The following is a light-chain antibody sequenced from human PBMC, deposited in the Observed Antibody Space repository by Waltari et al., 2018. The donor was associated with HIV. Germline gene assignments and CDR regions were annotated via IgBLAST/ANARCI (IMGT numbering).Light chain of an antibody. V-gene: IGKV3-20*01. Sequence: EIVLTQSPGTPSLSPGERATLSCRASQSVSSSYLAWYQQKPGQAPRLLIYGVSSRATGSPDRFSGSGSGTDFTLTISRLEPEDFAVYYCQQYDRSTWTFGQGTKVEMK. CDR1: QSVSSSY. CDR2: GVS. J-gene: IGKJ1*01. CDR3: QQYDRSTWT.